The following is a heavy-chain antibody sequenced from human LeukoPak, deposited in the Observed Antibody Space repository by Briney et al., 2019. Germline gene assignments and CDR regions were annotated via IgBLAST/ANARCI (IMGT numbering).Heavy chain of an antibody. CDR2: IYYSGST. Sequence: PSETLSLTCTVSGGSISSSSYYWGWIRQPPRKGLEWIGSIYYSGSTYYNPSLKSRVTISVDTSKNQFSLKLSSVTAADTAVYYCARRKQQLPREYWFDPWGQGTLVTVSS. J-gene: IGHJ5*02. D-gene: IGHD6-13*01. CDR1: GGSISSSSYY. CDR3: ARRKQQLPREYWFDP. V-gene: IGHV4-39*01.